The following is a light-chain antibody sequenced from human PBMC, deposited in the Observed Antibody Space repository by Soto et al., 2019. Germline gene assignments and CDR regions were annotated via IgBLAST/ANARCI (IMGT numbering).Light chain of an antibody. CDR1: SSDIGDYDH. CDR3: SSYTSTSIVV. CDR2: DVS. J-gene: IGLJ2*01. V-gene: IGLV2-14*03. Sequence: QSALSQPASVSGSPGQSITISCTETSSDIGDYDHVSWYRQHPGKAPKLMIYDVSHRPSGVSSRFSGSKSGNTASLTISELQPEDGADYYCSSYTSTSIVVFGGGTKLTVL.